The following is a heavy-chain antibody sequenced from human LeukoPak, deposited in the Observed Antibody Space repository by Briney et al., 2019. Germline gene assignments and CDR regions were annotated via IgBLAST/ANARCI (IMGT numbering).Heavy chain of an antibody. J-gene: IGHJ3*02. V-gene: IGHV3-74*01. CDR3: TRDEDWSGYYGAFDI. D-gene: IGHD3-3*01. CDR1: GFTFSIYW. CDR2: INSDGSST. Sequence: GGSLRLSCAASGFTFSIYWMHWVRQAPGKGLVWVSRINSDGSSTSYADSVKGRFTISRDNAKNTLYLQMNSLRAEDTAVYYCTRDEDWSGYYGAFDIWGQGTMVTVSS.